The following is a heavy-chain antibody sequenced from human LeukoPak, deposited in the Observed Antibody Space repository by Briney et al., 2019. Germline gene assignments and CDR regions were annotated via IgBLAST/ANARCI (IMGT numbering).Heavy chain of an antibody. V-gene: IGHV4-39*07. CDR1: VGSISSSSYY. J-gene: IGHJ4*02. Sequence: SETLSLTCTVSVGSISSSSYYWGWIRQPPGKGLEWIGSIYHSGSTYYNPSLKSRVTISVDTSKNQFSLKLSSVTAADTAVYYCARGLNYDILTGPGGIDYWGQGTLVTVSS. CDR3: ARGLNYDILTGPGGIDY. CDR2: IYHSGST. D-gene: IGHD3-9*01.